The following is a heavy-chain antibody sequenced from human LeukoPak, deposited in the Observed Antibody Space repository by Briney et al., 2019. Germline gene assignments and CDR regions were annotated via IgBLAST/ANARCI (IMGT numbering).Heavy chain of an antibody. Sequence: GESLKISCKGSGYSFTSYWIGWVRQMPGKGLEWMGIIYPGDSDTRYSPSFQGQVTISADKSISTAYLQWSSLKASDTAMYYCARSNGIQLWFTGYYYYYMDVWRKGTTVTVSS. V-gene: IGHV5-51*01. J-gene: IGHJ6*03. CDR1: GYSFTSYW. CDR2: IYPGDSDT. CDR3: ARSNGIQLWFTGYYYYYMDV. D-gene: IGHD5-18*01.